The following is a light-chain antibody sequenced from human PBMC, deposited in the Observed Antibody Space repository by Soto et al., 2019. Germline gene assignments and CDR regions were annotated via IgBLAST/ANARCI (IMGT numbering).Light chain of an antibody. CDR1: NSNIGVNT. Sequence: QSVLTQPPSASGTPGQRVTISCSGSNSNIGVNTVNWYQQLPGAAPKLLIYSNDQRPSGVPDRFSGSKFGTTASLAISGLQSEDEADYHCATWDDSLNSAVFGAGTKVTVL. V-gene: IGLV1-44*01. CDR2: SND. CDR3: ATWDDSLNSAV. J-gene: IGLJ1*01.